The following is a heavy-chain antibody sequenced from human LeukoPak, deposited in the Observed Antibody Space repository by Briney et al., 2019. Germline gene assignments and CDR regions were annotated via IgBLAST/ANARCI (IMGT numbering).Heavy chain of an antibody. J-gene: IGHJ4*02. CDR3: ARDGDGFTNGNFDC. CDR1: GGSISSIDW. Sequence: SETLSLTCAVSGGSISSIDWWSWVRQPPGKGLEWIGEIYHNGNTIYNPSLKSRVTISIDKSKNHFSLKLSSVTAADTAVYYCARDGDGFTNGNFDCWGQGTLVTVSS. D-gene: IGHD5-24*01. CDR2: IYHNGNT. V-gene: IGHV4-4*02.